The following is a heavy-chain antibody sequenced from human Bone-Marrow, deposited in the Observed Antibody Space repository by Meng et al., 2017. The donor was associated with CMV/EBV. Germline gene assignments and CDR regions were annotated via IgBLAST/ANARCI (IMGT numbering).Heavy chain of an antibody. D-gene: IGHD2-2*01. CDR2: INPNSGGT. CDR1: GYTFTGYY. J-gene: IGHJ4*02. CDR3: ARGTTSSLRALGY. V-gene: IGHV1-2*02. Sequence: ASVKVSCKASGYTFTGYYMHWVRQAPGQGLEWMGWINPNSGGTNYAQKFQDRVTMTRDTSISTAYMELSRLRSDDTAVYYCARGTTSSLRALGYWGQGTLVTVSS.